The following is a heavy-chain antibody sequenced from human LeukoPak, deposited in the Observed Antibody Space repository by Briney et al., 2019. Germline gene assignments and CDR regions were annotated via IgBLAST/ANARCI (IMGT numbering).Heavy chain of an antibody. Sequence: PSETLSLTCTVSGGSISSGGYYWSWIRQHPGKGLEWIGYIYYSGSTYYNPSLKSRVTISVDTSKNQFSLKLSSVTAADTAVYCCARDPELLDAFDIWGQGTMVTVSS. CDR1: GGSISSGGYY. CDR3: ARDPELLDAFDI. CDR2: IYYSGST. D-gene: IGHD1-26*01. J-gene: IGHJ3*02. V-gene: IGHV4-31*03.